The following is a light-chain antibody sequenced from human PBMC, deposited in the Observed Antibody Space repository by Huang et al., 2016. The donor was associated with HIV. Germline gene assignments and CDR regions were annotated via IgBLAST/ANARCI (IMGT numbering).Light chain of an antibody. CDR2: GTS. J-gene: IGKJ4*01. Sequence: EIVLTQSPGTLSLSPGGRATLSCRASQSVSGTYLAWDQQKPGQAPRLLIYGTSIRATGIPDRFSGSGSATDFTLTISRLEPEDFAVYYCQQYGTSPPSLTFGGGTKVEIK. V-gene: IGKV3-20*01. CDR1: QSVSGTY. CDR3: QQYGTSPPSLT.